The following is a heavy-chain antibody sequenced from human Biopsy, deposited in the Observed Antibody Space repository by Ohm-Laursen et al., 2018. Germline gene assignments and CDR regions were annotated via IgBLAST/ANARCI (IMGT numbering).Heavy chain of an antibody. CDR3: AKDLHNYGMDV. V-gene: IGHV3-11*04. CDR1: GFTFSDYY. Sequence: SLRLSCAASGFTFSDYYMSWIRQAPGRGLEWVSHISGIGDTTYYADSVKGRFTISRDNSKNSLHLQMNSLRADDTAIYYCAKDLHNYGMDVWGQGTTVTVSS. CDR2: ISGIGDTT. J-gene: IGHJ6*02.